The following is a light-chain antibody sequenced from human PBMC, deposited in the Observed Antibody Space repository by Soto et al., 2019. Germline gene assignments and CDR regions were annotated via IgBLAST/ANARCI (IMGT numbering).Light chain of an antibody. CDR1: QGVSSN. CDR2: GAS. V-gene: IGKV3-15*01. CDR3: QHYNEWPLT. J-gene: IGKJ2*01. Sequence: EIVLTQSPVTLSVSPGERATLSCRASQGVSSNLAWYQQKPSQAPRLLIYGASTRATGIPARFSGSGSGTEFALTISSLQSEDFAFYYCQHYNEWPLTFGQGTKLEIK.